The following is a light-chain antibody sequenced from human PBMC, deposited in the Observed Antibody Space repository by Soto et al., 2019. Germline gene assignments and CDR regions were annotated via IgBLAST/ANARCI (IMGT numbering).Light chain of an antibody. CDR3: QQYNNWPPYT. V-gene: IGKV3-15*01. CDR1: QSVSSN. J-gene: IGKJ2*01. CDR2: GAS. Sequence: EIVMTQSPGTLSVSPGERATLSCRASQSVSSNLAWYQQKPGQALRLLIYGASTRATGIPARFSGSGSGTECTLTISSLQSEDFAVYYCQQYNNWPPYTFGQGTKLEIK.